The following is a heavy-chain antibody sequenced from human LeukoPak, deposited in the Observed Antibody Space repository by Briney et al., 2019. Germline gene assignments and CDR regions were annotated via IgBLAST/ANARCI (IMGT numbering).Heavy chain of an antibody. D-gene: IGHD2-21*01. Sequence: SETLSLTCSVSGGSIGSYYWTWVRQPPGKGLEWIGNVFHSGSTNYNPALKSRVTISIDTSKMQFSLKLSSVTAADTAVYYCVSFPGFYFDYWGRGILVTVSS. V-gene: IGHV4-59*01. CDR3: VSFPGFYFDY. CDR2: VFHSGST. J-gene: IGHJ4*02. CDR1: GGSIGSYY.